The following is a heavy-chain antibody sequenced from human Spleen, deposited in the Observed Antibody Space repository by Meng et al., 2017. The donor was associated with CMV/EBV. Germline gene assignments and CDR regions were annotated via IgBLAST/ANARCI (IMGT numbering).Heavy chain of an antibody. J-gene: IGHJ3*02. CDR1: SFTSASW. Sequence: SFTSASWWSWLHQTPGKGLAWRREIDHSASTHNSTTLKCRVTISLDKSKNQFSLELNSVTAADTAVYYCARGLGGWEYSSSSGGFDIWGQGTMVTVSS. V-gene: IGHV4-4*02. D-gene: IGHD6-6*01. CDR2: IDHSAST. CDR3: ARGLGGWEYSSSSGGFDI.